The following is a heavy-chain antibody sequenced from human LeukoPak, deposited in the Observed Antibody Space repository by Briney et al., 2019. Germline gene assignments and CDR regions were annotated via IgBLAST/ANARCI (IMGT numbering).Heavy chain of an antibody. Sequence: GGSLRLSCVGSGFTFSTYRMNWVRQPPGKGLEWVSTISSSSANIQYEDAVKGRFTTSRDNAKNSMFLQMDSLRDEDTAVYYCARADYSSAWGYYQSYYMDVWGKGTTVIVSS. CDR3: ARADYSSAWGYYQSYYMDV. CDR1: GFTFSTYR. J-gene: IGHJ6*03. CDR2: ISSSSANI. V-gene: IGHV3-21*01. D-gene: IGHD3-22*01.